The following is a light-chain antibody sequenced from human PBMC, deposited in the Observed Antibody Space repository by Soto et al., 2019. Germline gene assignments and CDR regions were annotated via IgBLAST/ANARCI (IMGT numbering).Light chain of an antibody. J-gene: IGKJ2*01. V-gene: IGKV2-30*01. CDR1: RSLAYIDGNTY. CDR2: QVS. Sequence: DVVMTQSPLSLPATLGQPASISCRSSRSLAYIDGNTYLNWFHQKPGQSPRRLIYQVSNRDSGVPDRFSGSGSGTDFTLKISRVEAEDVGVYYCMQGTHWPPYTFAQGTKLEIK. CDR3: MQGTHWPPYT.